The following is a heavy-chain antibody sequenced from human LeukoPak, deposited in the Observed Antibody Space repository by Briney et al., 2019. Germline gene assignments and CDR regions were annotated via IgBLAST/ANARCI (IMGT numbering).Heavy chain of an antibody. V-gene: IGHV3-30*18. Sequence: GGSLRLSCAASGFTFSDYYMSWIRQAPGKGLEWVAVISWNGGEEHYGNSVRGRFTISRDNSKNMVYLQMNSLRVEDTAVYYCAKEQGYTGWLTTGHWGQGALVTVSS. D-gene: IGHD6-19*01. J-gene: IGHJ4*02. CDR3: AKEQGYTGWLTTGH. CDR2: ISWNGGEE. CDR1: GFTFSDYY.